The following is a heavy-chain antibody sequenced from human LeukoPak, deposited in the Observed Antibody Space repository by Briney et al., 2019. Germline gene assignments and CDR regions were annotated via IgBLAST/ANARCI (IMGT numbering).Heavy chain of an antibody. CDR1: GYTFTGYH. Sequence: ASVKVSCKASGYTFTGYHMHWVRQAPGQGLEWMGWINPNSGGTNYAQKFQGRVTMTRDTSISTAYMELSRLRSDDTAVYYCARDINIVVVVAATTFDYWGQGTLVTVSS. D-gene: IGHD2-15*01. CDR2: INPNSGGT. V-gene: IGHV1-2*02. CDR3: ARDINIVVVVAATTFDY. J-gene: IGHJ4*02.